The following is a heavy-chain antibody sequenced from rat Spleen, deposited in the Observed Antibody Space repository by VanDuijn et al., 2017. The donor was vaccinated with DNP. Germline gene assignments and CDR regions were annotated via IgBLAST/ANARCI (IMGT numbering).Heavy chain of an antibody. CDR1: GFTFNNYW. V-gene: IGHV5-31*01. Sequence: EVQLVESGGDLVQPGRSLKLSCVASGFTFNNYWMTWIRQVPGKGLEWVASITPSGDTTYYPDSVKGRFTISRDNAKSTLYLQMDSLRSEDTATYYCTTGAGSPWGQGTSVTVSS. CDR2: ITPSGDTT. D-gene: IGHD1-4*01. CDR3: TTGAGSP. J-gene: IGHJ4*01.